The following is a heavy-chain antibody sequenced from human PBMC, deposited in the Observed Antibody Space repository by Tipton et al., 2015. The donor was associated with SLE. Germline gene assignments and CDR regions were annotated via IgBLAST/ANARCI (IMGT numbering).Heavy chain of an antibody. J-gene: IGHJ4*02. CDR2: INHSGST. V-gene: IGHV4-34*01. CDR1: GGSFSGYY. CDR3: TRDSPYDSSGYYSAY. Sequence: TLSLTCAVYGGSFSGYYWSWIRQPPGKGLEWIGEINHSGSTNYNPSLKSRVTISVDTSKNQFSLKLSSVTAADTAIYYCTRDSPYDSSGYYSAYWGQGTQFTVSS. D-gene: IGHD3-22*01.